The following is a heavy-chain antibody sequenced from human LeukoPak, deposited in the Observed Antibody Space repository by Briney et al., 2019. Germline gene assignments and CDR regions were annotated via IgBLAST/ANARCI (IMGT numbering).Heavy chain of an antibody. CDR3: ATTRPYGTTWAGAFED. Sequence: GGSLRLSCAASGFIFTGNYMSWVRQAPGKGLEWVSVIYSSDNSYYADSVKGRFTISRDKSKNTLYLQMNSLRAEDTAVYYCATTRPYGTTWAGAFEDWGQGTPVTVSS. D-gene: IGHD6-19*01. CDR1: GFIFTGNY. CDR2: IYSSDNS. V-gene: IGHV3-53*01. J-gene: IGHJ4*01.